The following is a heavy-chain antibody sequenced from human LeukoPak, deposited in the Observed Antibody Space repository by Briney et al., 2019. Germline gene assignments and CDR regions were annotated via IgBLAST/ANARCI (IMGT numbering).Heavy chain of an antibody. CDR3: ASHYCSSTSCYADYGMDV. CDR1: GYTFTSYG. CDR2: ISAYNGNT. J-gene: IGHJ6*04. D-gene: IGHD2-2*01. V-gene: IGHV1-18*04. Sequence: ASVKVSCKASGYTFTSYGISRVRQAPGQGLEWMGWISAYNGNTNYAQKLQGRVTMTTDISTSTAYMELRSLRSDDTAVYYCASHYCSSTSCYADYGMDVWGKGTTVTVSS.